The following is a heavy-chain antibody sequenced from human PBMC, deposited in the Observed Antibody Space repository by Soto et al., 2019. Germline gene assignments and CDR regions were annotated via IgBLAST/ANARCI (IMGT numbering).Heavy chain of an antibody. CDR3: ASSPPPEGDAFDI. Sequence: ASVKVSCKASGYTFTGYYMHWVRQAPGQGLEGMGWINPNSGGTNYAQKFQGGVTMTRDTSISPAYMDLSRLRSADMAVYYCASSPPPEGDAFDIWGQGTMVTVSS. CDR2: INPNSGGT. J-gene: IGHJ3*02. CDR1: GYTFTGYY. V-gene: IGHV1-2*02.